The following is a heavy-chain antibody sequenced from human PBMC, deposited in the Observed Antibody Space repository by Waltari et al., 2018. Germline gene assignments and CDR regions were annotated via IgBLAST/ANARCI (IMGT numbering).Heavy chain of an antibody. CDR1: GARVSSNRAA. V-gene: IGHV6-1*01. CDR2: TYYRSKWYN. D-gene: IGHD6-19*01. Sequence: QVQLQQSGPGLVKPSQTLSLTCAIHGARVSSNRAAWHWIGQSPSSGLEWLGRTYYRSKWYNDDAVSVKRRITINPDTSKNQFSLQLNSVTPEDTAVYYCARGGYSSGWYHGMDVWGQGTTVTVSS. J-gene: IGHJ6*02. CDR3: ARGGYSSGWYHGMDV.